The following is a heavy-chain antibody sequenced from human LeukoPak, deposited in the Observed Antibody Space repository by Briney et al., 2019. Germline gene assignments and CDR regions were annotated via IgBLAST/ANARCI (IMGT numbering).Heavy chain of an antibody. D-gene: IGHD3-22*01. Sequence: SETLSLTCAVYGGSFSGYYWTWIRQPPGKGLEWIGEINHSGNTNYNSSLKSRVAISVDTSKNQFSLKLSSVIAADTAMYYCARSKDGSGFAAYWGQGTQVTVSS. V-gene: IGHV4-34*01. CDR3: ARSKDGSGFAAY. CDR2: INHSGNT. CDR1: GGSFSGYY. J-gene: IGHJ4*02.